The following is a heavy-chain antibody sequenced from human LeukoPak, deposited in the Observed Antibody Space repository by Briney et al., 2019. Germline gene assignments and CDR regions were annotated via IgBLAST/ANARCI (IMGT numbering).Heavy chain of an antibody. CDR1: GFTFSSYA. CDR3: ARDPDYGGNRGWEDY. Sequence: PGGSLRLSCAASGFTFSSYAMHWVRQAPGKGLEWVAVISYDGSNKYYADSVKGRFTISRDNSKNTLYLQMNSLRAEDTAVYYCARDPDYGGNRGWEDYWGQGTLVTVSS. D-gene: IGHD4-23*01. J-gene: IGHJ4*02. V-gene: IGHV3-30-3*01. CDR2: ISYDGSNK.